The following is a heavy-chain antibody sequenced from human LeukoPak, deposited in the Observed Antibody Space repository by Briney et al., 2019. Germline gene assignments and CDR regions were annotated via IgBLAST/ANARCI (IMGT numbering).Heavy chain of an antibody. CDR2: LSGSGITT. CDR1: GFTFSNSA. D-gene: IGHD6-19*01. J-gene: IGHJ4*01. V-gene: IGHV3-23*01. Sequence: GGSLRLSCAASGFTFSNSAMSGVRQAPGKGLEWVSTLSGSGITTYYADSVKGRFTISRDNSKNTLYLQMNSLRAEDTAVYYCAKGIYSSGWSYFDYWGHGTLVTVSS. CDR3: AKGIYSSGWSYFDY.